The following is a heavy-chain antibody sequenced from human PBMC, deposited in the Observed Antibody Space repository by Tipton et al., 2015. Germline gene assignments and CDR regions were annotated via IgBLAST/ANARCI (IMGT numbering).Heavy chain of an antibody. D-gene: IGHD5-24*01. Sequence: TLSLTCTVSGGSISSGDYYWTWVRQHPGKGLEWIWYIFYTGGTYYNPSRKSRFTISVDTSKSRFSLSLTSVAAADTAVYYCARLGRWLEVDFWVLGTLVTVSS. CDR2: IFYTGGT. V-gene: IGHV4-31*03. CDR3: ARLGRWLEVDF. J-gene: IGHJ4*02. CDR1: GGSISSGDYY.